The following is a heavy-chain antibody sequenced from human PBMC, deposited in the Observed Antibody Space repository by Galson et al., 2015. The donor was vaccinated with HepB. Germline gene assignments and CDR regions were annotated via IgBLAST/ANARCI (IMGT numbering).Heavy chain of an antibody. D-gene: IGHD2-2*01. J-gene: IGHJ4*02. Sequence: SLRLSCATSGLTVSSNSMSWVRQAPGKGLEWVSVIYSGGSTIYADSVKDRFTISRDSSMNTLYLQMNSLRAEDTAVYYCARLGYCRPTRCSHIGDHWGQGTLVTVSS. CDR3: ARLGYCRPTRCSHIGDH. CDR2: IYSGGST. V-gene: IGHV3-66*01. CDR1: GLTVSSNS.